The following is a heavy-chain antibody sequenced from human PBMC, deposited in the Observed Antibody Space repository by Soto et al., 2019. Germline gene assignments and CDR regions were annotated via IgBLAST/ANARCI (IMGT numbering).Heavy chain of an antibody. V-gene: IGHV3-30*18. Sequence: QVQLVESGGGVVQPGRSLRLSCAASGFTFNSESMHWVRQAPGKGLEWVAVISYDGSNKYYADSVKGRFTISRDNSNNTLYLQMSSLRAEDTAVYYCVKGDSGGYPEYWGQGTLVTVSS. D-gene: IGHD3-22*01. J-gene: IGHJ4*02. CDR2: ISYDGSNK. CDR1: GFTFNSES. CDR3: VKGDSGGYPEY.